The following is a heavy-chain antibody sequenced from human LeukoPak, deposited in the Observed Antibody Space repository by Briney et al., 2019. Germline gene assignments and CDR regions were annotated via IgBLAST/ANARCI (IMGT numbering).Heavy chain of an antibody. V-gene: IGHV4-34*01. D-gene: IGHD5-12*01. J-gene: IGHJ5*01. Sequence: PSETLSLTCAVYGGSFSGYYWSWIRQPPGKGLEWIGEINHSGSTNYNPSLKSRVTISVATSTIQFSLKLSSVPAADTAVYYCAGGHIVATISRGWFDSWGQGTLVTVSS. CDR2: INHSGST. CDR3: AGGHIVATISRGWFDS. CDR1: GGSFSGYY.